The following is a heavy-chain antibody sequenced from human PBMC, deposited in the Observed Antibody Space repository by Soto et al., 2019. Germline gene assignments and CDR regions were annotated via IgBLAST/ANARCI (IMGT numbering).Heavy chain of an antibody. D-gene: IGHD7-27*01. CDR2: ISYDGSNK. CDR3: ARVEATGDRYYYFVMDV. V-gene: IGHV3-30*03. Sequence: PGGSLRLSCAASGFTFSRHSMHWVRQAPGKGLEWVAVISYDGSNKYYADSVRGRFTISRDNSKNTLYVQMNSLRAEDTAVYYCARVEATGDRYYYFVMDVWGQGTTVTVSS. J-gene: IGHJ6*02. CDR1: GFTFSRHS.